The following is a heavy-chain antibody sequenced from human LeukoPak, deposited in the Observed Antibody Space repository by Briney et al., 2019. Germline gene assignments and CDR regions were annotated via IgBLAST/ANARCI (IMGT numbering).Heavy chain of an antibody. CDR1: GFTFSSYA. V-gene: IGHV3-30*01. Sequence: PGGSLRLSCAASGFTFSSYAMHWVRLAPGKGLEWVAFISYAGNNKNYADSVKGRFTISRDNSKNTLYVQMNSLRAEDTAVYYCARDCGGDCYSGTFDYWGRGTLVTVSS. CDR2: ISYAGNNK. CDR3: ARDCGGDCYSGTFDY. D-gene: IGHD2-21*02. J-gene: IGHJ4*02.